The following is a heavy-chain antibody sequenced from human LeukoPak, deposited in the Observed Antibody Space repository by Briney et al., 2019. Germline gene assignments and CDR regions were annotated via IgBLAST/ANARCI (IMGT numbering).Heavy chain of an antibody. Sequence: SETLSLTCTVSGGSISSYYWSWIRKPPGKGLEWMGYIYYSGSTNYNPSLKRRVTLSVDTSNNQFSLKLSSVTAADTAVYYCARGYDGSGYYYRNWYFDLWGRGTLVTVSS. CDR3: ARGYDGSGYYYRNWYFDL. J-gene: IGHJ2*01. D-gene: IGHD3-22*01. CDR1: GGSISSYY. V-gene: IGHV4-59*08. CDR2: IYYSGST.